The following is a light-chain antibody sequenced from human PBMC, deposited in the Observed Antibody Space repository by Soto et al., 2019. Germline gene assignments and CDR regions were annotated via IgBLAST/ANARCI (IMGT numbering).Light chain of an antibody. V-gene: IGLV2-23*03. Sequence: QSALTQPASVSGSPGQSITISCTGTNSEVESYNLVSWFRQHPGEAPKLIVYEGTKRPSGVSNRFSGSKSGNPASLTISGLQAEDEANYYCCSYAGTATVFGTGTKVTVL. CDR3: CSYAGTATV. J-gene: IGLJ1*01. CDR2: EGT. CDR1: NSEVESYNL.